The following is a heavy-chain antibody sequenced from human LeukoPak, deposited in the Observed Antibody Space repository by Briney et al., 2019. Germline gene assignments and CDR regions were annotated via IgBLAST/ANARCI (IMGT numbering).Heavy chain of an antibody. CDR2: ISAYNGNT. Sequence: GAPVKVSCKASGYTFTSYGISWVRQAPGQGLEWMGWISAYNGNTNYAQKLQGRVTMTTDTSTSTAYMELRSLRSDDTAVYYCATGITIFGVVPTHLNYWGQGTLVTVSS. D-gene: IGHD3-3*01. CDR1: GYTFTSYG. J-gene: IGHJ4*02. V-gene: IGHV1-18*01. CDR3: ATGITIFGVVPTHLNY.